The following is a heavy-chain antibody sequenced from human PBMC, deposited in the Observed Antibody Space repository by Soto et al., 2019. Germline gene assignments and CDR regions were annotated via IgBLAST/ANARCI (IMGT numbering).Heavy chain of an antibody. V-gene: IGHV3-9*01. Sequence: EVQLVESGGGLVQPGGSLRLSCAASGFTFDYSAMHWVRQVPGKGLEWVSGIDWNSGNINYADSVKGRFTISRDNAMNSLYLLMNSLRPEDTALYYCVKDRELEPGYGMDVWGQGTTVTVSS. CDR1: GFTFDYSA. CDR3: VKDRELEPGYGMDV. D-gene: IGHD1-1*01. CDR2: IDWNSGNI. J-gene: IGHJ6*02.